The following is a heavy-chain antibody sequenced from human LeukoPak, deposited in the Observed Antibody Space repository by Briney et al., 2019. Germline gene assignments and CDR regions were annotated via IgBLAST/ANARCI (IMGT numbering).Heavy chain of an antibody. V-gene: IGHV3-11*01. CDR3: ARAPETVTTSFWYFDL. D-gene: IGHD4-17*01. CDR2: ISSGSTI. CDR1: GFTFSDYY. Sequence: GGSLRLSCAASGFTFSDYYMSWIRQAPGKGLEWVSYISSGSTIYYADSVKGRFTISRDNAKNSLYLQMNSLRAEDTAVYYCARAPETVTTSFWYFDLWGRGTLVTVSS. J-gene: IGHJ2*01.